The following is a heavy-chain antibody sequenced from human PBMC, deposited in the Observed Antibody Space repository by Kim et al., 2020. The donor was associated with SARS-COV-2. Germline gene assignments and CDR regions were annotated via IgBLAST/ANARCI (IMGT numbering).Heavy chain of an antibody. CDR2: ISGSGGST. CDR1: GFTFSSYA. V-gene: IGHV3-23*01. D-gene: IGHD3-22*01. J-gene: IGHJ2*01. CDR3: AKGRRHYYDSSGYYLLWYFYL. Sequence: GGSLRLSCAASGFTFSSYAMSWVRQAPGKGLEWVSAISGSGGSTYYADSVKGRFTISRDNSKNTLYLQMNSLRAEDTAVYYCAKGRRHYYDSSGYYLLWYFYLWGRGTLGTVSS.